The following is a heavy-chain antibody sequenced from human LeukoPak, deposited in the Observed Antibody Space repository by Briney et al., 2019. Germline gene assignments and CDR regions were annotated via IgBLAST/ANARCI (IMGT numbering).Heavy chain of an antibody. Sequence: SETLSLTCTVSGGSISSYYWSWIRQPAGKGLEWIGRIYTSGSTNYNPSLKSRVTMSVDTSKNQFSLKLSSVTAADTAVYYCARIAPPTYCSSTSCYIRPLYYYYYMDVWGKGTTVTVSS. CDR3: ARIAPPTYCSSTSCYIRPLYYYYYMDV. D-gene: IGHD2-2*02. CDR2: IYTSGST. CDR1: GGSISSYY. V-gene: IGHV4-4*07. J-gene: IGHJ6*03.